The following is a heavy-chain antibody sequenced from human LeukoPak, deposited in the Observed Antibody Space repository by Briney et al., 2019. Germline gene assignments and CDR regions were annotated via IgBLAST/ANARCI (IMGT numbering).Heavy chain of an antibody. V-gene: IGHV3-23*01. J-gene: IGHJ4*02. Sequence: GGSLRLSCAASGFTFSSYAMSWVRQAPGKGLEWVSAISGSGGSTYYADSVKGRFTISRDNSKNTLYLRMNSLRAEDTAVYYCAKLGGSYGHFDYWGQGTLVTVSS. CDR1: GFTFSSYA. D-gene: IGHD1-26*01. CDR2: ISGSGGST. CDR3: AKLGGSYGHFDY.